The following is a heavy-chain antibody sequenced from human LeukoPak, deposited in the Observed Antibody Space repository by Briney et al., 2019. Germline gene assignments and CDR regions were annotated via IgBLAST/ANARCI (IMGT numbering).Heavy chain of an antibody. CDR3: ARDGGYCSGGSCYYWFDP. CDR1: GFTFSSYR. J-gene: IGHJ5*02. D-gene: IGHD2-15*01. V-gene: IGHV3-48*02. CDR2: ISSSSSTI. Sequence: GGSLRLSCAASGFTFSSYRMTWVRQAPGKGLEWVSYISSSSSTIYYADSVKGRFTISRDNAKNSLYLQMNSLRDEDTVVYYCARDGGYCSGGSCYYWFDPWGQGTLVTVSS.